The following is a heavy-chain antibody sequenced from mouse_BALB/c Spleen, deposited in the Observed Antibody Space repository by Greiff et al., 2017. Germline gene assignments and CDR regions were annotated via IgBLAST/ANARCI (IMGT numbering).Heavy chain of an antibody. CDR3: ARSYYGTYAMDY. J-gene: IGHJ4*01. D-gene: IGHD1-1*01. CDR1: GFTFTDYY. Sequence: EVQGVESGGGLVQPGGSLRLSCATSGFTFTDYYMSWVRQPPGKALEWLGFIRNKANGYTTEYSASVKGRFTISRDNSQSILYLQMNTLRAEDSATYYCARSYYGTYAMDYWGQGTSVTVSS. V-gene: IGHV7-3*02. CDR2: IRNKANGYTT.